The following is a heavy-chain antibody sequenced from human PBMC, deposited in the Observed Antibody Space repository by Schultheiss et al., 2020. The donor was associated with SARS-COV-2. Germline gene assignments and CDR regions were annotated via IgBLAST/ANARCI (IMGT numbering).Heavy chain of an antibody. J-gene: IGHJ6*02. V-gene: IGHV4-59*01. CDR2: IYFSGST. D-gene: IGHD3-3*01. Sequence: SQTLSLTCTIFGGDLNNYYWNWIRQSPGKGLEWIGYIYFSGSTSYNPSFKSRVSMSVDESKNQFSLTLRSVAAADTAVYYCARVQPYFDAWSGYYGGLIHSDNNPLDVWGQGTTVTVSS. CDR1: GGDLNNYY. CDR3: ARVQPYFDAWSGYYGGLIHSDNNPLDV.